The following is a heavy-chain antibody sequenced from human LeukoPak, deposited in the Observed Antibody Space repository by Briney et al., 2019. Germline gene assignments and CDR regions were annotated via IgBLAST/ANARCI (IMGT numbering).Heavy chain of an antibody. Sequence: ASVKVSCKASGYTFTSYDINWVRQATGHGLEWMGWMNPNSGSTGYAQKFQGRVTITRNTSISTAYMELSGLRSEDTAVYYGARGRSTGYPYYFEYWGQGTLVTVSS. D-gene: IGHD5-12*01. V-gene: IGHV1-8*03. CDR1: GYTFTSYD. J-gene: IGHJ4*02. CDR3: ARGRSTGYPYYFEY. CDR2: MNPNSGST.